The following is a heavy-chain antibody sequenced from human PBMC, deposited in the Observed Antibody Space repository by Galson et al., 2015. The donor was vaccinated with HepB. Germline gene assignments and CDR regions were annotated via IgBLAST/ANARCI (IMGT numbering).Heavy chain of an antibody. CDR3: ARVVPAAGTRMDV. V-gene: IGHV3-74*01. J-gene: IGHJ6*02. CDR2: INSDGSST. Sequence: SLRLSCAASGFTFSSYWMHWVRQAPGKGLVWVSRINSDGSSTSYADSVKGRFTISRDNAKNTLYLQMNSLRAEDTAVYYCARVVPAAGTRMDVWGQGTTVTVSS. CDR1: GFTFSSYW. D-gene: IGHD2-2*01.